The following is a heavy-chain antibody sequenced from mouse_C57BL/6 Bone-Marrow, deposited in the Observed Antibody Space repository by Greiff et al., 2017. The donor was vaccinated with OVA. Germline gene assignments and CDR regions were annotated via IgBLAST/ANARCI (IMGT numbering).Heavy chain of an antibody. CDR2: ISSGGSYT. Sequence: EVQLVESGGDLVKPGGSLKLSCAASGFTFSSYGMSWVRQTPDKRLEWVATISSGGSYTYYPDSVKGRFTISRDNAKNTLYLQMSSLKSEDTAMYYCARQPTMGDWGQGTSVTVSS. CDR3: ARQPTMGD. J-gene: IGHJ4*01. D-gene: IGHD2-10*01. CDR1: GFTFSSYG. V-gene: IGHV5-6*01.